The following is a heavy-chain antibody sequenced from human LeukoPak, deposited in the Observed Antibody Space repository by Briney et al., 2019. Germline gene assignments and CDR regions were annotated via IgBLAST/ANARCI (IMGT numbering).Heavy chain of an antibody. V-gene: IGHV3-23*01. CDR2: VSGRRGST. J-gene: IGHJ4*02. D-gene: IGHD3-22*01. CDR3: AKERDSSGYFDS. Sequence: GGSLRLSCTASGFTFSSYAMSWVRQAPGKGLEWVSAVSGRRGSTFYADSVKGRFTISRDNSKNTLYLQMDSLRAEDTAVYYCAKERDSSGYFDSWGQGALVTVSS. CDR1: GFTFSSYA.